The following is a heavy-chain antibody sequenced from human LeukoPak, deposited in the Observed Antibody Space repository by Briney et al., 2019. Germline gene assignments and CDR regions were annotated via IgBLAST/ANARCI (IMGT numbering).Heavy chain of an antibody. J-gene: IGHJ3*02. CDR1: GFTFSSNS. Sequence: GGSLRLSCAASGFTFSSNSMNWVRQAPGKGLEWVAIVWSGGSRNTYADSVKGRFTISRDNSKNTLYLQMNSLRVEDTAIYYCAKESNGLDIWGRGTMVIVTS. CDR3: AKESNGLDI. V-gene: IGHV3-30*02. CDR2: VWSGGSRN. D-gene: IGHD2-8*01.